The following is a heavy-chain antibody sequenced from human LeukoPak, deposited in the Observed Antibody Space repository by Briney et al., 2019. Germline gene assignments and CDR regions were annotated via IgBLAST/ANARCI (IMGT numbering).Heavy chain of an antibody. CDR1: GFTFSSYA. CDR2: ISGSGGST. D-gene: IGHD2-2*01. V-gene: IGHV3-23*01. J-gene: IGHJ4*02. Sequence: GGSLRLSCAASGFTFSSYAMSWVRQAPGKGLEWVSAISGSGGSTYYADSVKGRFTISRDNSKNTLYLQMNSLRAEDTAVYYCAKDSMKYQLLTGANFDYWGQGTLVTVSS. CDR3: AKDSMKYQLLTGANFDY.